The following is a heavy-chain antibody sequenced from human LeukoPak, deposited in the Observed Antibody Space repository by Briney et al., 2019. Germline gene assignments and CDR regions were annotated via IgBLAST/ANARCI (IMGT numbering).Heavy chain of an antibody. CDR3: AKDSPGNYYDSSGYLFTWAFDY. CDR1: GFTFDDYG. V-gene: IGHV3-23*01. J-gene: IGHJ4*02. Sequence: GGSLRLSCAASGFTFDDYGMSWIRQAPGKGLEWVSAISGSGGDTYYADSVKGRLTISRDNSKNTLYLQMNSLRAEDTAVYYCAKDSPGNYYDSSGYLFTWAFDYWGQGTLVTVSS. D-gene: IGHD3-22*01. CDR2: ISGSGGDT.